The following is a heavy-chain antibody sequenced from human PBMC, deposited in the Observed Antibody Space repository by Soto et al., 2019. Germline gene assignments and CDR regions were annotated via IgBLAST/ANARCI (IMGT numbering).Heavy chain of an antibody. Sequence: PGESLKISCKGSGYSFSNYWIAWVRRTPGKGLELMGIIFPGNSDTRYSPSFQDQVTMSVDKSISTAYLHWSSLKASDTAIYYCARHLWNLYNSYGMYVWGQGTTVTVSS. V-gene: IGHV5-51*01. CDR2: IFPGNSDT. CDR3: ARHLWNLYNSYGMYV. J-gene: IGHJ6*02. CDR1: GYSFSNYW. D-gene: IGHD1-1*01.